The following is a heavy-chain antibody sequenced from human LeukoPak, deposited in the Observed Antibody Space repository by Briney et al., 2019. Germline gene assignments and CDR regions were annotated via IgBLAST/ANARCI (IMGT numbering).Heavy chain of an antibody. V-gene: IGHV3-33*01. CDR2: IWYDGSNK. CDR3: ARAHYGSGSHHRPYYYYGMDV. J-gene: IGHJ6*02. CDR1: GFTFSSYG. D-gene: IGHD3-10*01. Sequence: GGSLRLSCAASGFTFSSYGMHWVRQAPGKGLEWVAVIWYDGSNKYYADSVKGRFTISRDNSKNTLYLQMNSLRAEDTAVYYCARAHYGSGSHHRPYYYYGMDVWGQGTTVTVSS.